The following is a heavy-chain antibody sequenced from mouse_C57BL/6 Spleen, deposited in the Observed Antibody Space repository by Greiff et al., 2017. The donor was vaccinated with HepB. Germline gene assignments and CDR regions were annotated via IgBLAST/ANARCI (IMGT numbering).Heavy chain of an antibody. CDR3: ARGYGSRDYAMDY. CDR2: IDPSDSYT. J-gene: IGHJ4*01. V-gene: IGHV1-69*01. Sequence: VQLQQSGAELVMPGASVKLSCKASGYTFTSYWMHWVKQRPGQGLEWIGEIDPSDSYTNYNQKFKGKSTLTVDKSSSTAYMQLSSLTSEDSAVYYCARGYGSRDYAMDYWGQRTSVTVSS. CDR1: GYTFTSYW. D-gene: IGHD1-1*01.